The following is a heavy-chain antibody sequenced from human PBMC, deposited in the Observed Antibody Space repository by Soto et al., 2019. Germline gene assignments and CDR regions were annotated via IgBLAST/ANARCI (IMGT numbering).Heavy chain of an antibody. Sequence: QLQLRESGPGLVKPSETLSLTCTVSGGSISGGVGGLYYWSWIRQPPGKGLEWIGYIYDSGSTYYNPCLKSRITRSVDTSKNQFSVMLSSVTAADTAVYYCAGEVIPLTTDWYFDLWGRGTLVTVSS. D-gene: IGHD3-22*01. CDR2: IYDSGST. CDR3: AGEVIPLTTDWYFDL. J-gene: IGHJ2*01. V-gene: IGHV4-30-4*01. CDR1: GGSISGGVGGLYY.